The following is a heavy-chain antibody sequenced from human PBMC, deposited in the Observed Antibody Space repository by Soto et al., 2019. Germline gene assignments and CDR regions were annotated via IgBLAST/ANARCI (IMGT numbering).Heavy chain of an antibody. V-gene: IGHV4-4*02. CDR3: AREGGGYRFDH. J-gene: IGHJ4*02. CDR2: IYHTGIT. D-gene: IGHD3-16*02. Sequence: PSETLSLTCAVSGTSISSTFWWAWVRQSPGKGLEWIGEIYHTGITKYNPSLKSQDTISVDKSKNQFSLNLSSVTAADTAVYYCAREGGGYRFDHWGQGTLVTVSS. CDR1: GTSISSTFW.